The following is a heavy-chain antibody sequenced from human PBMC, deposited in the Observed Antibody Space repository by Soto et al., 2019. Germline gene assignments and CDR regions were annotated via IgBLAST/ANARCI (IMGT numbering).Heavy chain of an antibody. CDR2: IIPIFGTA. J-gene: IGHJ4*02. CDR3: ARDKHDYGDYVVFDY. D-gene: IGHD4-17*01. Sequence: ASVKVSCKASGGTFSSYAISWVRQAPGQGLEWMGGIIPIFGTANYAQKFQGRVTITADESTSTAYMELSSLRSEDTAVYYCARDKHDYGDYVVFDYWGQGTLVTVSS. V-gene: IGHV1-69*13. CDR1: GGTFSSYA.